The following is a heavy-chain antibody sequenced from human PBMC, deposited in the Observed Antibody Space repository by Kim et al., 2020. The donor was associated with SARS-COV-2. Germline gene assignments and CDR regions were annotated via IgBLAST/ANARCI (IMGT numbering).Heavy chain of an antibody. Sequence: GGSLRLSCAASGFTFSSYGMHWVRQAPGKGLEWVAVIWYDGSNKYYADSVKGRFTISRDNSKNTLYLQMNSLRAEDTAVYYCAPLTTVTNGDYYYGMDVWGQGTTVTVSS. V-gene: IGHV3-33*01. CDR1: GFTFSSYG. CDR2: IWYDGSNK. J-gene: IGHJ6*02. D-gene: IGHD4-17*01. CDR3: APLTTVTNGDYYYGMDV.